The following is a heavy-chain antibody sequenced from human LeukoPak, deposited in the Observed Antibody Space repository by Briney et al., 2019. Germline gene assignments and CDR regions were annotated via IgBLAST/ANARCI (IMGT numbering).Heavy chain of an antibody. D-gene: IGHD1-26*01. CDR3: ARLNRGSYFDY. Sequence: GASVKVSCKASGYTFTGYYMHWVRQAPGQGLEWMGRINPNSGGTNYAQTFQGRVTMTRDTSISTAYMELSRLRSDDTAVYYCARLNRGSYFDYWGQGTLVTVSS. V-gene: IGHV1-2*06. CDR1: GYTFTGYY. J-gene: IGHJ4*02. CDR2: INPNSGGT.